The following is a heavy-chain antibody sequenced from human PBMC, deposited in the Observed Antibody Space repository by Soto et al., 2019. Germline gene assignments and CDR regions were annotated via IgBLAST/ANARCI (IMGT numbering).Heavy chain of an antibody. CDR3: ARTLCSSTSCYTFDY. CDR1: GFTFSSYW. J-gene: IGHJ4*02. V-gene: IGHV3-7*03. Sequence: GGSLRLSCAASGFTFSSYWMSWVRQAPGKGLEWVANMRQDGGEKYYVDSVKGRFTISRDNAKNSLYLQMNTLRPEDTAVYYCARTLCSSTSCYTFDYWGQGTLVTVSS. D-gene: IGHD2-2*02. CDR2: MRQDGGEK.